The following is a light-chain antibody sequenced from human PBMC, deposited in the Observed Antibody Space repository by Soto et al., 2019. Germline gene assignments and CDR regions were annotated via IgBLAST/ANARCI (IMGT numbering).Light chain of an antibody. CDR3: QQYASSHRT. J-gene: IGKJ1*01. CDR2: AVS. V-gene: IGKV3-20*01. Sequence: EIVLTQSPGTLSLSPGERATLSCRASQSFSGSFLAWYQQRPGQSPRLLIYAVSSRATGVPDRFSGSGSGTEFTLTISRLEPEDFAVYYCQQYASSHRTFGQGTKVEI. CDR1: QSFSGSF.